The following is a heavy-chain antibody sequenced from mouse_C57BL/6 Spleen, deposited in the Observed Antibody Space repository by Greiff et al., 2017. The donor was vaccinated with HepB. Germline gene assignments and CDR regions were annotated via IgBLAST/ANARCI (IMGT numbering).Heavy chain of an antibody. D-gene: IGHD1-1*01. Sequence: HVQLQQSGPELVKPGASVKISCKASGYAFSSSWMNWVKQRPGKGLEWIGRIYPGDGDTNYNGKFKGKATLTADKSSSTAYMQLSSLTSEDSAVYICARGGYGSSPYFDYWGQGTTLTVSS. CDR2: IYPGDGDT. CDR1: GYAFSSSW. CDR3: ARGGYGSSPYFDY. V-gene: IGHV1-82*01. J-gene: IGHJ2*01.